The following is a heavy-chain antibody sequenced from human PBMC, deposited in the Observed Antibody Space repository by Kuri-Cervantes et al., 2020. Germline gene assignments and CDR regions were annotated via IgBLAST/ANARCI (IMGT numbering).Heavy chain of an antibody. V-gene: IGHV3-15*01. CDR2: IKSKTDGGTT. D-gene: IGHD1-26*01. Sequence: GESLKISCAASRFTFSNVWMSWVRQAPGKGLEWVGRIKSKTDGGTTDYAAPVKGRFTISRDDSKNTLYLQMNSLKTEDTAVYYCTTGRRWELLPYYYYGMDVWGQGTTVTVSS. CDR1: RFTFSNVW. J-gene: IGHJ6*02. CDR3: TTGRRWELLPYYYYGMDV.